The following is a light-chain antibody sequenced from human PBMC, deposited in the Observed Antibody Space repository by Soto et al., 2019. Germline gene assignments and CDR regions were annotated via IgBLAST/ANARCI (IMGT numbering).Light chain of an antibody. CDR1: SSDVGGYTY. J-gene: IGLJ1*01. CDR3: SSYAGITPYV. Sequence: QSALTQPPSASGSPGQSVTLSCTGTSSDVGGYTYVSWYQQHPGKAPKLMIYEVSKRPSGVPDRFSGSKSGNTASLTVSGLQAEDEADYYCSSYAGITPYVFGTGTKVTVL. CDR2: EVS. V-gene: IGLV2-8*01.